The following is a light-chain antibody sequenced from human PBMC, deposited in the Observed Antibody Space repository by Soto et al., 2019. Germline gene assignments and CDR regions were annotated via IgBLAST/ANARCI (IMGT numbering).Light chain of an antibody. CDR3: AGWDDSLNGV. Sequence: QSVLTQPPSASGTPGQRVTISCSGSNSNIGCHTVNWYQQLPGTAPKLLIHSDNQRPSGVPDRFSGSKSGTSASLAISGLQSEDEADYYCAGWDDSLNGVFGGGTQLTVL. CDR2: SDN. J-gene: IGLJ2*01. V-gene: IGLV1-44*01. CDR1: NSNIGCHT.